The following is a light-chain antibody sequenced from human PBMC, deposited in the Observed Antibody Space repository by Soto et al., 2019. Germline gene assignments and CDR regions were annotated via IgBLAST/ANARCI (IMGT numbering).Light chain of an antibody. CDR1: QSISNY. Sequence: DIQMTQSPSSLSASVGDRVTITCRASQSISNYLNWYQQKPGKAPKLLIYAASSLQSGVPSRFSGSGSGTDFTLTISSLQPEDFATYYCQQSYSTVWTFGQGTKVDIK. CDR3: QQSYSTVWT. J-gene: IGKJ1*01. CDR2: AAS. V-gene: IGKV1-39*01.